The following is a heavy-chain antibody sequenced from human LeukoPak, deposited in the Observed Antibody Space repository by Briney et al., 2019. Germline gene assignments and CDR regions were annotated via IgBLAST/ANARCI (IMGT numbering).Heavy chain of an antibody. CDR3: ARARTLAEWELPVVAPFYFDY. Sequence: GGSLRLSCAASGFTFSSYSMNCVRHAPGEGLEWVSSISSSSSYIYYADSVKGRFTISRDNAKNSLYLQMNTLRAEDTAVYYCARARTLAEWELPVVAPFYFDYWGQGTLVTVSS. D-gene: IGHD1-26*01. CDR2: ISSSSSYI. V-gene: IGHV3-21*01. J-gene: IGHJ4*02. CDR1: GFTFSSYS.